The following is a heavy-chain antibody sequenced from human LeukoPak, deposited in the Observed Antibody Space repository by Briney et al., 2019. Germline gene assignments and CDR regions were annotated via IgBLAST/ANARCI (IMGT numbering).Heavy chain of an antibody. J-gene: IGHJ4*02. CDR3: ARSGYYDTSGYYSSLPSDY. CDR1: GFTFSDYY. V-gene: IGHV3-11*01. Sequence: GGSLRLSCAASGFTFSDYYMTWIRQAPGKGLEWVSYISSSGSTICYADSVKGRFTISRDNAKNSLYLQMNSLRADDTAVYYCARSGYYDTSGYYSSLPSDYWGQGTLVTVSS. D-gene: IGHD3-22*01. CDR2: ISSSGSTI.